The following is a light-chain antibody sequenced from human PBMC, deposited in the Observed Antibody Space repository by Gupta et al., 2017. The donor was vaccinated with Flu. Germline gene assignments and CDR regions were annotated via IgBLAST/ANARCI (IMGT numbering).Light chain of an antibody. CDR2: GNS. CDR1: SSNIGADYD. Sequence: QSVLTQPPSVPGAPGQRVTISCTGSSSNIGADYDVHWYQKLPGEAPKLLIYGNSNRPSGVPDRFSGSKSGTSTSLAITGLQAEDEGDYYCQSYDNTLGGSVVFGGGTKVTVL. V-gene: IGLV1-40*01. J-gene: IGLJ2*01. CDR3: QSYDNTLGGSVV.